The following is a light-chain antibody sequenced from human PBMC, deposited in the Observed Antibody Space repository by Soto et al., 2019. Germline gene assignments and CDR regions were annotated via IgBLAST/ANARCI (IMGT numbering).Light chain of an antibody. Sequence: QSVLTQPPSVSGAPGQRVTISCTGSSSNIGAGYDVHWYHHLPGAAPKLLNYANTNRPSGVPDRFSASKSGTSASLAITGLQAEDEADYYCQSYDISLSGFVIFGGGTKLTVL. CDR2: ANT. J-gene: IGLJ2*01. CDR3: QSYDISLSGFVI. V-gene: IGLV1-40*01. CDR1: SSNIGAGYD.